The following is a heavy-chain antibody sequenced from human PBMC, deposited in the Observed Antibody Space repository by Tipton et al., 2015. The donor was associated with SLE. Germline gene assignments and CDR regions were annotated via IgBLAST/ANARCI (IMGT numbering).Heavy chain of an antibody. CDR2: INPNSGGT. Sequence: QLVQSGAEVKKPGASVKVSCKASGYTFIGYYMHWVRQAPGQGLEWMGWINPNSGGTKYAQKFQGRVTMTRDTSITTAYMELSRVRSDDTAVYYCARDSVVGATFSPFDYWGQGTLVTVSS. CDR1: GYTFIGYY. CDR3: ARDSVVGATFSPFDY. J-gene: IGHJ4*02. D-gene: IGHD1-26*01. V-gene: IGHV1-2*02.